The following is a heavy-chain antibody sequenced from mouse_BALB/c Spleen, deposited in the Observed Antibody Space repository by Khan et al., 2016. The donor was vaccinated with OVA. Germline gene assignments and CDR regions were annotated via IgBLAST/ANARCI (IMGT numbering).Heavy chain of an antibody. J-gene: IGHJ3*01. Sequence: IQLVQSGAELVRPGAFVNLSCKASGFNIKDYYLHWVKQRPEQGLVWIVWIDPENGNTIYDPKFQGKANITPDTSSNPAFLQLSTLTSEDTAVDYCSSGGYSPRFAYWGQGTLVTVSA. CDR2: IDPENGNT. V-gene: IGHV14-1*02. CDR1: GFNIKDYY. D-gene: IGHD2-3*01. CDR3: SSGGYSPRFAY.